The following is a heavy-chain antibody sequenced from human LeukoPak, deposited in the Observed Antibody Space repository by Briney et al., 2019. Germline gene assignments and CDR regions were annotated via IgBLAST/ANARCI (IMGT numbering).Heavy chain of an antibody. CDR1: GGSISSSSYY. Sequence: PSETLSLTCTVSGGSISSSSYYWGWIRQPPGKGLEWIGSIYYSGSTYYNPSLKSRVTISVDTSKNQFSLKLSSVTAADTAVYYCARDQGRVQGVQRDYWGQGTLVTVSS. J-gene: IGHJ4*02. V-gene: IGHV4-39*07. CDR3: ARDQGRVQGVQRDY. CDR2: IYYSGST. D-gene: IGHD3-10*01.